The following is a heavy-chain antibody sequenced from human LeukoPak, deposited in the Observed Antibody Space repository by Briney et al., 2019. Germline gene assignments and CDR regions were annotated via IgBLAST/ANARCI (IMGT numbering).Heavy chain of an antibody. CDR2: ISGSGDST. Sequence: GGSLRLSCAASGLTFSSYAMSWVRQAPGKGLEWVSVISGSGDSTYYADSVKGRFTISRDNSKNTLYLQMNSLRAEDTAVYYCAKGSDSSAWTLFDNWGQGTLVTVSS. J-gene: IGHJ4*02. CDR1: GLTFSSYA. V-gene: IGHV3-23*01. D-gene: IGHD3-22*01. CDR3: AKGSDSSAWTLFDN.